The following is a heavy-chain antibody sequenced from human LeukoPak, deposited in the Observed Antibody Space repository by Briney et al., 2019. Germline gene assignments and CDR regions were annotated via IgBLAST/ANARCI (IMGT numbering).Heavy chain of an antibody. Sequence: GGSLRPSCTASGFSISINFMGWVRQGPGKGLEWVSVIYSAGSTYYADSVEGRFSISRDNSNNMLYLQMNSLRGEDTGVYYCAGRTAAQDYYMDVWGKGTTVTISS. V-gene: IGHV3-53*01. D-gene: IGHD5-18*01. CDR1: GFSISINF. CDR3: AGRTAAQDYYMDV. J-gene: IGHJ6*03. CDR2: IYSAGST.